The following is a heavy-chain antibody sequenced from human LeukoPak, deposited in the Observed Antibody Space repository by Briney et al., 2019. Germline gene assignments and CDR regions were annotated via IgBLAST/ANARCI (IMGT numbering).Heavy chain of an antibody. J-gene: IGHJ6*03. V-gene: IGHV3-7*03. CDR2: IKQDGSEK. CDR3: ARQGDGYSSGWFLGYYYYYMDV. Sequence: GSLRLSCAASGFTFSSYWMSWVRQAPGKGLEWVANIKQDGSEKYYVDSVKGRFTISRDNAKNSLYLQMNSLRAEDTAVYYCARQGDGYSSGWFLGYYYYYMDVWGKGTTVTISS. D-gene: IGHD6-19*01. CDR1: GFTFSSYW.